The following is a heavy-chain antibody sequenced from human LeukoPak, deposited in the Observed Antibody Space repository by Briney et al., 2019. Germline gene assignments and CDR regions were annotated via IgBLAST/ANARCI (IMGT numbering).Heavy chain of an antibody. CDR1: GYRFTNYW. V-gene: IGHV5-51*01. J-gene: IGHJ4*02. D-gene: IGHD2-2*02. CDR3: AIGGDSSTSCYRCFNY. CDR2: MYPGDSDT. Sequence: GESLKISCQGSGYRFTNYWIGWVRQMPGKGLEWMGIMYPGDSDTRCSPSFQGQVTISANKSIGTAYLQWSSLKASDTAMYYCAIGGDSSTSCYRCFNYWGQGTLVTVSS.